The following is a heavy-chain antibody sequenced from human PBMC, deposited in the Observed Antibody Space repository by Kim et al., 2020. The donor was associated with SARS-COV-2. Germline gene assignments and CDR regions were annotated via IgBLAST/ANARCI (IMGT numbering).Heavy chain of an antibody. J-gene: IGHJ4*02. D-gene: IGHD6-13*01. CDR2: ISWNSGSI. Sequence: GGSLRLSCAASGFTFGDYAMHWVRQAPGKGLEWVSGISWNSGSIGYADSVKGRFTISRDNAKNSLYLQMNSLRAEDTALYYCAKDISGAAGTTTFDYWGQGTLVTVSS. CDR1: GFTFGDYA. V-gene: IGHV3-9*01. CDR3: AKDISGAAGTTTFDY.